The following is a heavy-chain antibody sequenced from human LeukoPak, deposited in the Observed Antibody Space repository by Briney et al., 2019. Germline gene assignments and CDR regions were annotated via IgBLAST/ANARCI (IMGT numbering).Heavy chain of an antibody. J-gene: IGHJ4*02. V-gene: IGHV1-46*01. CDR2: FNPGGGST. Sequence: ASVKVSCKASGYTFTRYYMHWVRQAPGQGLEWMGIFNPGGGSTTYAQKFQGRVTMTRDMSTSTVYMELSSLKSEDTAVYYCARALAAAAGRRAGMMGDWGQGTLVTVSS. CDR1: GYTFTRYY. CDR3: ARALAAAAGRRAGMMGD. D-gene: IGHD6-13*01.